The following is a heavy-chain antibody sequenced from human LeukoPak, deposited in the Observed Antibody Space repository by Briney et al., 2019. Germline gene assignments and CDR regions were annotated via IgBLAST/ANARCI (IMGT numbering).Heavy chain of an antibody. V-gene: IGHV3-33*01. CDR1: GFTFSSYG. CDR3: ARDRGYGGNGGDYYYGMDV. J-gene: IGHJ6*02. Sequence: GGSLRLSCAASGFTFSSYGMHWVRQAPDKGLEWVAVIWYDGSNKYYADSVKGRFTISRDNSKNTLYLQMNSLRAEDTAVYYCARDRGYGGNGGDYYYGMDVWGQGTTVTVSS. D-gene: IGHD4-23*01. CDR2: IWYDGSNK.